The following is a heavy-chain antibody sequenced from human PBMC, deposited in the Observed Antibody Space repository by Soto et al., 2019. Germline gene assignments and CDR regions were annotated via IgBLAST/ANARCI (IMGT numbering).Heavy chain of an antibody. J-gene: IGHJ3*02. D-gene: IGHD6-6*01. Sequence: GGSLRLSCAASGFTFDDYAMHWVRQAPGKGLEWVSGISWNSGSIGYADSVKGRFTISRDNAKNSLYLQMNSLRAEDTALYYCAKAKSIAARLDAFDIWGQGTMVTVSS. CDR1: GFTFDDYA. V-gene: IGHV3-9*01. CDR3: AKAKSIAARLDAFDI. CDR2: ISWNSGSI.